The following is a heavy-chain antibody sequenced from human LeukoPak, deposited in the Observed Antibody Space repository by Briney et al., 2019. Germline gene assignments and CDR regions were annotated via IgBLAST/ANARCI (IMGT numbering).Heavy chain of an antibody. V-gene: IGHV3-30-3*01. J-gene: IGHJ6*03. CDR2: ISYDGSNK. D-gene: IGHD3-10*01. CDR1: GFTFGSYA. CDR3: ARDGFRYYGSGRTPYYYYMDV. Sequence: GGSLRLSCAASGFTFGSYAMHWVRQVPGKGLEWVAVISYDGSNKYYADSVKGRFTISRDNSKNTLYLQMNSLRAEDTAVYYCARDGFRYYGSGRTPYYYYMDVWGKGTTVTVSS.